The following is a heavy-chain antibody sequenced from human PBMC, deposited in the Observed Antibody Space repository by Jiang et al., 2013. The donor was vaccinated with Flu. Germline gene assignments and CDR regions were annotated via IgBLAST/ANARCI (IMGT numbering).Heavy chain of an antibody. Sequence: QLVESGGGVVQPGRSLETLLVQPLDFTFPSLWHALGPPGSRQGAGVVAIISFDGNNKYYADSVKGRFTISRDNSKNTLYLQMNSLRPEDTAVYYCAKDTLEWLRVEYYFDYWGQGTLVTVSS. V-gene: IGHV3-30*18. CDR3: AKDTLEWLRVEYYFDY. CDR2: ISFDGNNK. J-gene: IGHJ4*02. D-gene: IGHD5-12*01. CDR1: DFTFPSLW.